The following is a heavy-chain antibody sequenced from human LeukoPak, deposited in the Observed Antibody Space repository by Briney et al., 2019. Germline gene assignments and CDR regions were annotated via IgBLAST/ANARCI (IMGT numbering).Heavy chain of an antibody. J-gene: IGHJ4*02. D-gene: IGHD3-10*01. CDR2: IYYSGST. V-gene: IGHV4-39*07. CDR3: ARDNPYGSGTDY. CDR1: GGSVSSSSYY. Sequence: SETLSLTCTVSGGSVSSSSYYWAWIRQPPGKGLEWIGSIYYSGSTYYNMSLKSRVTISIDTSKNQFSLKVNSVTAADTAVYYCARDNPYGSGTDYWGQGTLVTVSS.